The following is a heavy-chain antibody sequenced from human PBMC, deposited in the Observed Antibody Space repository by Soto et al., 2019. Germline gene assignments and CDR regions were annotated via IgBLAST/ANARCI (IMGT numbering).Heavy chain of an antibody. D-gene: IGHD1-26*01. Sequence: QVQLVQSGAEGKKPGSSVKVSCKASGGTFSSYSINWVRQAPGQGLEWMGEIIPIFGTANYAQKFQGRVTITADESTSTAYMELSSLRDEDTAVYYCARDGGRHSGGIDYWGQGTLVTVSS. J-gene: IGHJ4*02. CDR3: ARDGGRHSGGIDY. V-gene: IGHV1-69*01. CDR2: IIPIFGTA. CDR1: GGTFSSYS.